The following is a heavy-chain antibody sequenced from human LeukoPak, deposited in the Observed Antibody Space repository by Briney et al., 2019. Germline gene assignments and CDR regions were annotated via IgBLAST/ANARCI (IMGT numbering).Heavy chain of an antibody. CDR2: FDFEEGKI. Sequence: ASVKVSCKVSGYTLTEVSMHWVRQVPGKGLEWMGGFDFEEGKIIYAQKFQGRVTMTEDTSTDTAYMELSSLTSEDTAVYYCTAATGWSSSMMWGQGTAVTVSS. J-gene: IGHJ4*02. V-gene: IGHV1-24*01. CDR1: GYTLTEVS. D-gene: IGHD6-13*01. CDR3: TAATGWSSSMM.